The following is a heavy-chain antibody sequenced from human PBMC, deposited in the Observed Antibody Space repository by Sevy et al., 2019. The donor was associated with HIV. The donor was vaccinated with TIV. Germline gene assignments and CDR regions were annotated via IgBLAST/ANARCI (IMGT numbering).Heavy chain of an antibody. D-gene: IGHD4-17*01. Sequence: SETLSLTCTLSGDSISSYYSTLVRQPPGKGLEWIGYLYYSGITNYNPSLKSRVTISIDTSKNQFSLKLSSVTAADTAVYYCARGLAYYFDSWGQGTLVTVSS. CDR2: LYYSGIT. J-gene: IGHJ4*02. CDR1: GDSISSYY. V-gene: IGHV4-59*08. CDR3: ARGLAYYFDS.